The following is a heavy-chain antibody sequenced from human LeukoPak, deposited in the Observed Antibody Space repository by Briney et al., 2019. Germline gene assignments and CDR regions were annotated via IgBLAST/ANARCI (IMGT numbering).Heavy chain of an antibody. Sequence: GGSLRLSCAVSEFPFTRAWMTWVRQAPGKGLEWVGRIKSKTDGGTTDYAAPVKGRFSISRDDSKNTLYLQMNSLEPEDTAMYYCTTCGYDRCGAFDIWGQGTVVTVSS. CDR1: EFPFTRAW. CDR3: TTCGYDRCGAFDI. CDR2: IKSKTDGGTT. V-gene: IGHV3-15*01. D-gene: IGHD5-12*01. J-gene: IGHJ3*02.